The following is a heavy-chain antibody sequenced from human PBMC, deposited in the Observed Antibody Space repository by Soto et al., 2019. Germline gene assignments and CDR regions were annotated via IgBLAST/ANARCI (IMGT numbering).Heavy chain of an antibody. V-gene: IGHV4-31*03. D-gene: IGHD2-21*02. J-gene: IGHJ6*02. CDR3: ETGRGVTGAKAGVHGMDV. Sequence: SETLSLTCTVSGGSISSGGYYWSWIRQHPGKGLEWIGYIYYSGSTYYNPSLKSRVTISVDTSKNQFSLELSSLRSEDTAVYYCETGRGVTGAKAGVHGMDVWGQGTTVTVSS. CDR2: IYYSGST. CDR1: GGSISSGGYY.